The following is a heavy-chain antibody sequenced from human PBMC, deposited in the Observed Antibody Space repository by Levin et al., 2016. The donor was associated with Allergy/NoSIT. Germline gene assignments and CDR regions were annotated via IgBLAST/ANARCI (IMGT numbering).Heavy chain of an antibody. D-gene: IGHD2-2*01. CDR3: ARGDIVVVPAAMGVDY. Sequence: ASVKVSCKASGYTFTGYYMHWVRQAPGQGLEWMGWINPNSGGTNYAQKFQGWVTMTRDTSISTAYMELSRLRSDDTAVYYCARGDIVVVPAAMGVDYWGQGTLVTVSS. V-gene: IGHV1-2*04. CDR2: INPNSGGT. CDR1: GYTFTGYY. J-gene: IGHJ4*02.